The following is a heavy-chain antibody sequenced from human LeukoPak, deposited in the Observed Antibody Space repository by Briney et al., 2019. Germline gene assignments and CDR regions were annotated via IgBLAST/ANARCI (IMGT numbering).Heavy chain of an antibody. CDR2: ICPGDSDA. J-gene: IGHJ3*01. D-gene: IGHD3-10*01. CDR3: ARHPMGGYYGSTGAAMDAFDL. Sequence: EESLKTSCETSGYTSSNYCIGWVRQMPAKGLEWMRIICPGDSDARYSPSFRGRVTVSVDRSVATAYIQWSSLRASDTAMYYCARHPMGGYYGSTGAAMDAFDLWGQGTLVTVSS. CDR1: GYTSSNYC. V-gene: IGHV5-51*01.